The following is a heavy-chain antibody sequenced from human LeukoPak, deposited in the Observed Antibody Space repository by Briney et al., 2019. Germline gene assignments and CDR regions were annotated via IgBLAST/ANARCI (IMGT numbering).Heavy chain of an antibody. J-gene: IGHJ3*02. CDR1: GFTFSSYS. V-gene: IGHV3-21*01. CDR3: ARDSSGWYFPDLHDASDI. CDR2: ISSSSSYI. Sequence: PGGSLRLSCAASGFTFSSYSMNWVRQAPGKGLEWVSSISSSSSYIYYADSVKGRFTISRDNAKNSLYLQMNSLRAEDTAVYYCARDSSGWYFPDLHDASDIWGQGTMVTVSS. D-gene: IGHD6-19*01.